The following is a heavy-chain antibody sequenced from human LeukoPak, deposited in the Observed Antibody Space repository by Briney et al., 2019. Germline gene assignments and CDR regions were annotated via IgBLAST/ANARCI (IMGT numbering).Heavy chain of an antibody. D-gene: IGHD3-10*01. CDR1: GFTLSSYA. Sequence: GGSLRLSCAASGFTLSSYALHWVRQAPGKGLEWVAVLSFDGTITYYADSVKGRFTSSRDNSKNTLYLQLNSLRAEDTAVYYCARDSTYYYDSGSSGPHYFGYWGQGTLVTVSS. CDR2: LSFDGTIT. V-gene: IGHV3-30*04. CDR3: ARDSTYYYDSGSSGPHYFGY. J-gene: IGHJ4*02.